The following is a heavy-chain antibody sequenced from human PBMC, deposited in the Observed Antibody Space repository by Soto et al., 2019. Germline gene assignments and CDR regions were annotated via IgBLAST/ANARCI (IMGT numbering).Heavy chain of an antibody. CDR2: IYHSGST. Sequence: LXLTYAVSESSMNSSYYWGLIRQPPGKGLEWIGSIYHSGSTYYNPSLKSRVTISVDTSKNQFSLKLSSVTAAHTAVSYCARIAARRFGYCGQRTLLTVSS. CDR1: ESSMNSSYY. J-gene: IGHJ4*02. D-gene: IGHD6-6*01. V-gene: IGHV4-38-2*01. CDR3: ARIAARRFGY.